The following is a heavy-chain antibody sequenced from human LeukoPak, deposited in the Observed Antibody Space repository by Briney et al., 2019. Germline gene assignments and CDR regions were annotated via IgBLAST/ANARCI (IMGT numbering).Heavy chain of an antibody. CDR1: GGSISSYY. J-gene: IGHJ6*04. D-gene: IGHD4-17*01. Sequence: SETLPLTCTVSGGSISSYYWSWIRQPPGKGLEGIGYIYYSGSTNYNPSLTSRGTISVDTSKNQFSMKLSSVTAADTAVYYCAGTDDYGDYYYYYGMDVWGKGTTVTVSS. V-gene: IGHV4-59*01. CDR2: IYYSGST. CDR3: AGTDDYGDYYYYYGMDV.